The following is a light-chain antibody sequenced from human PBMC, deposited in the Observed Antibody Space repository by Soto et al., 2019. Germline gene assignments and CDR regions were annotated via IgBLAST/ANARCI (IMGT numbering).Light chain of an antibody. CDR1: QSVSSN. J-gene: IGKJ1*01. CDR2: GTS. CDR3: HQYNFWPR. V-gene: IGKV3-15*01. Sequence: EIVITQSPSTLPVCKVERASLSFRASQSVSSNLAWYRQKPGKSPRLLIYGTSTRATGIPARFSGSGSGTEFTLTISSLQSEDFAVYYCHQYNFWPRFGEGTKVDI.